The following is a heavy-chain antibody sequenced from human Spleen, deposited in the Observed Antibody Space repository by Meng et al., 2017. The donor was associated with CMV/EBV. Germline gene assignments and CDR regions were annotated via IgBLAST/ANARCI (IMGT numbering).Heavy chain of an antibody. CDR2: ISGGGGNT. D-gene: IGHD6-19*01. CDR1: GFTFNSYA. V-gene: IGHV3-23*01. Sequence: GGSLRLSCEGSGFTFNSYAMSWVRQAPGKGLEWVSGISGGGGNTYHADSVKGRFTISRDNSKNTLYLQMSGLRAEDTAVYYCAIEGSSGWAEDYWGQGTLVTVSS. J-gene: IGHJ4*02. CDR3: AIEGSSGWAEDY.